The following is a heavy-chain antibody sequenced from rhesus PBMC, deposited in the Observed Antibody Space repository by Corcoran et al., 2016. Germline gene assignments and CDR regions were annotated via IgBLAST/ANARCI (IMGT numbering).Heavy chain of an antibody. D-gene: IGHD6-31*01. J-gene: IGHJ4*01. CDR1: GCSIRRTY. CDR3: ARVYSSGPTHFDY. V-gene: IGHV4-160*01. CDR2: IYGSGGRT. Sequence: QVQLQESGPGLVKPSATLSLTCAVSGCSIRRTYWSWIRPAPGQGLEGIGRIYGSGGRTDYNPSLKSRVTISTDTSKNQFSLKLSSVTAADTAVYYCARVYSSGPTHFDYWGQGVLVTVSS.